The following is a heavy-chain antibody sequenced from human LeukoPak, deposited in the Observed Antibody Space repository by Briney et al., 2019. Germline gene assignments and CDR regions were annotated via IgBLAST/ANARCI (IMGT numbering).Heavy chain of an antibody. CDR2: ITGSSGST. CDR1: GFTFSNYA. J-gene: IGHJ4*02. D-gene: IGHD5-24*01. V-gene: IGHV3-23*01. Sequence: GGSLRLSCAASGFTFSNYAMSWARQAPGKGLEWVSAITGSSGSTYYADSVKGRFTISRDNSKDTLYLQMNSLRAEDTAVYYCTKGTIWLPFDYWGQGTLVTLS. CDR3: TKGTIWLPFDY.